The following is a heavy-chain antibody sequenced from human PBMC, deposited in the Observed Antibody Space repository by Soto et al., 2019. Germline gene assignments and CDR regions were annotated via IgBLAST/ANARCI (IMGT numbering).Heavy chain of an antibody. D-gene: IGHD3-10*01. CDR2: ITPILGIA. Sequence: SVNLSCKAAGGGFSIYPINWGRQAPGQGLEWMGRITPILGIANYAQKFQGRVTITADKSTSTASMELSSLRSEDTAVYYCASQESSWGQGTLVTVS. CDR3: ASQESS. CDR1: GGGFSIYP. V-gene: IGHV1-69*02. J-gene: IGHJ5*02.